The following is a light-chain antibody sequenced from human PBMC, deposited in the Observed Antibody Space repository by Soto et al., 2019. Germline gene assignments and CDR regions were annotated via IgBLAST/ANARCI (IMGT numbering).Light chain of an antibody. CDR2: GAS. CDR1: QSVSSN. J-gene: IGKJ1*01. CDR3: QQYGSSPWT. Sequence: IVMTQSPATLSVSPWQRATLSCRASQSVSSNLAWYQQKPGQAPRLLIYGASSRATGIPARFSGSGSGTDFTLTISRLEPEDFAVYYCQQYGSSPWTFGQGTKVDIK. V-gene: IGKV3-20*01.